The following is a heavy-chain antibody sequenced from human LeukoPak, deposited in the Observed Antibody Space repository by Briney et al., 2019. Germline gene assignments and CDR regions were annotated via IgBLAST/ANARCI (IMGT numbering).Heavy chain of an antibody. Sequence: PGGTLRLSCEASGFTFNNYGMHWVRQATGKGLEGVAVIWHDGDTKFYADSVKGRFTISRDKSKNTLYLEMNSLRAEDTAVYYCVKDSTTRASNLPDYWGQGTLVTVSS. CDR1: GFTFNNYG. CDR3: VKDSTTRASNLPDY. D-gene: IGHD1/OR15-1a*01. V-gene: IGHV3-33*03. J-gene: IGHJ4*02. CDR2: IWHDGDTK.